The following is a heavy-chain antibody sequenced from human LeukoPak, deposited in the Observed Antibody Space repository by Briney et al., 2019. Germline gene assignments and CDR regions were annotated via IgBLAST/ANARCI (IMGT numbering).Heavy chain of an antibody. CDR1: GFTLSGYS. Sequence: GGSLRLSCAASGFTLSGYSMNWVRQAPGKGLEWVSSISSSSSYIYYVDSVKGRFSISRDNAKNSQHLQMNNLRAEDTAVYYCARHVRGVQLWLFGNWFDPWGQGTLVTVSS. J-gene: IGHJ5*02. CDR3: ARHVRGVQLWLFGNWFDP. CDR2: ISSSSSYI. D-gene: IGHD5-18*01. V-gene: IGHV3-21*06.